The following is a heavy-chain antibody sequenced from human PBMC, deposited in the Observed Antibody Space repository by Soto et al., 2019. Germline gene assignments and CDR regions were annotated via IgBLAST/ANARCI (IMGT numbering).Heavy chain of an antibody. V-gene: IGHV3-30-3*01. Sequence: GGSLRLSCAASGFTFSSYAMHWVRQAPGRGLEWVAVISYDGSNKYYADSVKGRFTISRDNSKNTLYLQMNSLRAEDTAVYYRARDLGAPGYWGQGTLVTVSS. CDR3: ARDLGAPGY. J-gene: IGHJ4*02. CDR2: ISYDGSNK. CDR1: GFTFSSYA. D-gene: IGHD1-26*01.